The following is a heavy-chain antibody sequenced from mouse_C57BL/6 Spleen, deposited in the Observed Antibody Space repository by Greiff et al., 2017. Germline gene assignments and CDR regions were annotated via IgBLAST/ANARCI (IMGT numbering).Heavy chain of an antibody. CDR3: ARWPAAQAYYAMDY. CDR2: INPSNGGT. Sequence: QVHVKQSGTELVKPGASVKLSCKASGYTFTSYWMHWVKQRPGQGLEWIGNINPSNGGTNYNEKFKSKATLTVDKSSSTAYMQLSSLTSEDSAVYYCARWPAAQAYYAMDYWGQGTSVTVSS. D-gene: IGHD3-2*02. CDR1: GYTFTSYW. J-gene: IGHJ4*01. V-gene: IGHV1-53*01.